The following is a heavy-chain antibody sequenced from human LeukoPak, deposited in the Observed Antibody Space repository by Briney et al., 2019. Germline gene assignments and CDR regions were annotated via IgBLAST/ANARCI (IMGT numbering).Heavy chain of an antibody. J-gene: IGHJ6*02. Sequence: GGSLRLSCAASGFTVSSNYMSWVRQAPGKGLEWVSVIYSGGSTYYADSVKGRFTISRDNSKNTLYLQMNSLRAEDTAVYYCARGYGYGRRGMDVWGQGTTVTVSS. V-gene: IGHV3-53*01. CDR1: GFTVSSNY. CDR3: ARGYGYGRRGMDV. D-gene: IGHD5-18*01. CDR2: IYSGGST.